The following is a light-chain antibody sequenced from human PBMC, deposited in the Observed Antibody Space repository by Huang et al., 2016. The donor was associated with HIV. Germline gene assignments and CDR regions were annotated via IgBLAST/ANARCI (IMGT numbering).Light chain of an antibody. CDR1: QRITTW. Sequence: DIQMTQSPSTLSASIGDRVTITCRASQRITTWLAWYQQKPGKAPKLLIYKASTLHSGFPSRFSGSGSGTDFTLTISSLQPDDFATYYCQQYNAYPLTFGGGTKVEIK. V-gene: IGKV1-5*03. CDR2: KAS. J-gene: IGKJ4*01. CDR3: QQYNAYPLT.